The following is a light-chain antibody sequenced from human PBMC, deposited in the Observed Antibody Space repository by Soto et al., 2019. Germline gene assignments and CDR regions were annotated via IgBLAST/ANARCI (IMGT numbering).Light chain of an antibody. J-gene: IGKJ5*01. CDR3: QQRDMWPIT. CDR1: QSFRGL. Sequence: VLTQSLVTLSSCPGERATLSCRARQSFRGLLAWYQQKPGQAPRLLIYDAYNRATGIPPRFSGSGSGTDFTLTISSLEPEDSAVYYCQQRDMWPITFGQGTRLEIK. V-gene: IGKV3-11*01. CDR2: DAY.